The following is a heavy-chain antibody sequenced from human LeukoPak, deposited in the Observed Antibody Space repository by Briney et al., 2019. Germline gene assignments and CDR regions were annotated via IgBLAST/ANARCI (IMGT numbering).Heavy chain of an antibody. J-gene: IGHJ4*02. Sequence: PGGSLRLSCSASGFTFSNYAMHWVRQAPGKGLEYVSAISSHGGSTYYADSVKGRFTISRDNSKNTLYLQMSSLRAEDTAVYYCVKGGYYYDSSGYYDYWGQGTLVTVSS. CDR3: VKGGYYYDSSGYYDY. D-gene: IGHD3-22*01. CDR1: GFTFSNYA. CDR2: ISSHGGST. V-gene: IGHV3-64D*06.